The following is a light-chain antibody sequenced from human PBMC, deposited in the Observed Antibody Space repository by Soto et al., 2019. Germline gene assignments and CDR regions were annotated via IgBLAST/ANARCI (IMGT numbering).Light chain of an antibody. J-gene: IGKJ3*01. CDR3: QKYNSAPYT. CDR2: TAS. V-gene: IGKV1-27*01. CDR1: QGITKY. Sequence: DIRMTQSPSSLSPSVGDRVTITCRASQGITKYLAWYHQKPGKVPNLLIYTASTLQSGVPSRFSGSGYGTDFTLTISSLQPEDVATYYCQKYNSAPYTLGPGTKVDIK.